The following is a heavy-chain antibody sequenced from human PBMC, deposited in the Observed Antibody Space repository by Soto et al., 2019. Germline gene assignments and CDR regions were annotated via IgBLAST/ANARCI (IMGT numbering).Heavy chain of an antibody. CDR2: INPDSGGT. Sequence: AAVKVSCKAPGYTITGYNMQWVRQAPGQGREGRGWINPDSGGTTYAEKFQDRVTMTTDTSISTAYMELRKLRSDDTALTFCASSTWACFGVLIGWFGALDQGTLVAVSS. CDR3: ASSTWACFGVLIGWFGA. D-gene: IGHD3-3*01. V-gene: IGHV1-2*02. CDR1: GYTITGYN. J-gene: IGHJ5*02.